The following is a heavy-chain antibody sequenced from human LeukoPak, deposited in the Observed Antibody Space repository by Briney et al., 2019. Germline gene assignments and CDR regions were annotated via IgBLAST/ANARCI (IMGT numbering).Heavy chain of an antibody. J-gene: IGHJ4*02. CDR2: IYSGGST. CDR3: ARAYCGGDCYSPGFDY. D-gene: IGHD2-21*02. Sequence: GGSLRLSCAASGFTVSSNYMSWVRQAPGKGLEWVSVIYSGGSTYYADSVKGRFTISRDNSKNTLYLQMNSLRAEDTAVYYCARAYCGGDCYSPGFDYWGQGTLVTVSS. V-gene: IGHV3-66*02. CDR1: GFTVSSNY.